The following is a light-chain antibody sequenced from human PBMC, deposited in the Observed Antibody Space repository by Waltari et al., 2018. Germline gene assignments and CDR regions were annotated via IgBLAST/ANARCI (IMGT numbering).Light chain of an antibody. CDR2: DVS. V-gene: IGLV2-14*03. CDR1: SSDVGINSF. CDR3: SSYTSNSAV. Sequence: QSALTQPAFVSGSPGQSITVSCTGISSDVGINSFVSWYQHHPGKAPKVVIYDVSYRPSGVSDRFSGSKSGNTASLTISGLQAEDEADYYCSSYTSNSAVFGGGTKVTVL. J-gene: IGLJ3*02.